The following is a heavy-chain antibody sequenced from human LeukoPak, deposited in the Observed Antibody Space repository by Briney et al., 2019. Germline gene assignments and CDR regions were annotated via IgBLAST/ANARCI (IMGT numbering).Heavy chain of an antibody. CDR2: ISGSGGST. Sequence: GGSLRLSCAASGFTFSSYAMSWVRQAPGKGLEWVSAISGSGGSTYYADSVKGRFTISRDNSKNTLYLQMNSLRAEDTAVYYCAKSLDRPYYYDSSGYLNAFDIWGQGTMVTVSS. V-gene: IGHV3-23*01. CDR3: AKSLDRPYYYDSSGYLNAFDI. CDR1: GFTFSSYA. D-gene: IGHD3-22*01. J-gene: IGHJ3*02.